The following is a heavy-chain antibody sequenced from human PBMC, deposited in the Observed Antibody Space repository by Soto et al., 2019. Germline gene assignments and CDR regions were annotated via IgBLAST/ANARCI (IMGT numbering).Heavy chain of an antibody. CDR1: GLSLSTTGVG. D-gene: IGHD2-21*02. J-gene: IGHJ6*02. V-gene: IGHV2-5*02. Sequence: QITLKESGPSLVKPTQTLTLTCTFSGLSLSTTGVGVGWIRQPPGKALEWLALIYRDDDKRYSPSLKSRLTITKDTSKNQVVLTMTNMDPVDTATYYCVQSRCGGDCLQSYSSHSYYGLDVWGQGTTVTVSS. CDR3: VQSRCGGDCLQSYSSHSYYGLDV. CDR2: IYRDDDK.